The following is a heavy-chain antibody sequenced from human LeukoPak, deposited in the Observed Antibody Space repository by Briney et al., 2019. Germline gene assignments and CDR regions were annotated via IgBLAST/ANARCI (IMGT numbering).Heavy chain of an antibody. CDR1: GFTFSGSA. J-gene: IGHJ4*02. D-gene: IGHD2-15*01. CDR3: TRLINTNCSGGTCYFDY. CDR2: IKTKANGYPT. Sequence: GGSLRLSCAASGFTFSGSAIHWVRQASGKGLEWVRRIKTKANGYPTAYAASVKGRFTISRDDSRNMAYLQMNSLKTEDTAVYYCTRLINTNCSGGTCYFDYWGQGTLVTVSS. V-gene: IGHV3-73*01.